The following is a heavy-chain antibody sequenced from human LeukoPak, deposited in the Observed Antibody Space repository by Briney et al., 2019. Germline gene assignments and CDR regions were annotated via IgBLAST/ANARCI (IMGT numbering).Heavy chain of an antibody. D-gene: IGHD2-15*01. CDR1: GGSISSGSYY. J-gene: IGHJ5*02. CDR3: ARNVVVVAANWFDP. Sequence: SETLSLTCTVSGGSISSGSYYWSWIRQPAGKGLEWIGRIYTRGSTNYNPSLKSRVTISVDTSKNQFSLKLSSVTAADTAVYYCARNVVVVAANWFDPWGQGTLVTVSS. V-gene: IGHV4-61*02. CDR2: IYTRGST.